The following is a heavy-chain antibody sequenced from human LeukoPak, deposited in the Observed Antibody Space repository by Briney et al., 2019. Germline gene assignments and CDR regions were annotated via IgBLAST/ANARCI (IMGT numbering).Heavy chain of an antibody. J-gene: IGHJ6*02. CDR2: IYYSGST. V-gene: IGHV4-39*07. CDR1: GGSISSSSYY. CDR3: AIVGSYYYYGMDV. Sequence: PSETLSLTCTVSGGSISSSSYYWGWIRQPPGKGLEWIGSIYYSGSTYYNPSLKSRVTISVDTSKNQFSLKLSSVTTADTAVYYCAIVGSYYYYGMDVWGQGTTVTVSS.